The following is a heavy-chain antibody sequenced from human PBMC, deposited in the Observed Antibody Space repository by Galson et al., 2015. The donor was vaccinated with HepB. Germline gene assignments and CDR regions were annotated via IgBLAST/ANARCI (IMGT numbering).Heavy chain of an antibody. D-gene: IGHD3-3*01. CDR3: AKNEVEGFWSGYHDYFDY. J-gene: IGHJ4*02. CDR1: GFTFSSYA. V-gene: IGHV3-23*01. CDR2: ISVSGGST. Sequence: SLRLSCAASGFTFSSYAMNWVRQAPGQGLEWVSGISVSGGSTYHADSVKGRFTISRDNSKNTLYLQMNSLRAEDTAVYYCAKNEVEGFWSGYHDYFDYWGQGTLVTVSS.